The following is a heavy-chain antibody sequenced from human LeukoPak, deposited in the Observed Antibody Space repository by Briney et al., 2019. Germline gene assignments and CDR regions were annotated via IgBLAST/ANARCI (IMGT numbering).Heavy chain of an antibody. CDR2: IIPIFGTA. Sequence: ASVKVSCKASGGTFSSYAISWVRQAPGQGLEWMGGIIPIFGTANYAQKFQGRVTITADESTSTAYMELSSLRSEDTAVYYCARDPFYCGGDCYSREDAFDIWGQGTMDTVSS. CDR3: ARDPFYCGGDCYSREDAFDI. CDR1: GGTFSSYA. V-gene: IGHV1-69*13. D-gene: IGHD2-21*02. J-gene: IGHJ3*02.